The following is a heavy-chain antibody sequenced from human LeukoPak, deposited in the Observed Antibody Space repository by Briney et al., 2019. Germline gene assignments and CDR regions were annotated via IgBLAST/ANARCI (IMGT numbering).Heavy chain of an antibody. V-gene: IGHV4-38-2*01. CDR2: FYHSGST. CDR1: GYSISSGYY. Sequence: SETLSLTCAVSGYSISSGYYWGWIRQPPGKGLGGIGSFYHSGSTYYNPSLKSRVTISVDTSNNQFSLKLSSVTAADTAVYYCARTDGYQDAFDIWGQGTMVTVSS. D-gene: IGHD5-24*01. CDR3: ARTDGYQDAFDI. J-gene: IGHJ3*02.